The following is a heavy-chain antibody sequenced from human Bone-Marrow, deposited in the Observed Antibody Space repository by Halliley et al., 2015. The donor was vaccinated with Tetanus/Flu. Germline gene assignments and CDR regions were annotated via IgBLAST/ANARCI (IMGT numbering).Heavy chain of an antibody. D-gene: IGHD2-8*01. CDR2: IYYSGIS. V-gene: IGHV4-59*01. CDR3: ARGDQWAVRFDN. Sequence: TLSLTCTVSGGAIASYYWSWIRQPPGKGLEWIGYIYYSGISNSNPSPKSRVTISLDTSKNQFSLKVTSVTAADTAMYYCARGDQWAVRFDNWGQGALVTVSS. CDR1: GGAIASYY. J-gene: IGHJ4*02.